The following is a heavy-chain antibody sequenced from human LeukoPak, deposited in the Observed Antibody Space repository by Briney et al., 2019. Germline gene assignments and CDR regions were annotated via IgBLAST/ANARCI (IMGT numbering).Heavy chain of an antibody. CDR1: GYTFTSYY. Sequence: ASVKVSCKASGYTFTSYYMHWVRQAPGQGLEWMGIINPSGGSTSYAQKFRGRVTMTRDTSTSTVYMELSSLRSEDTAVYYCARDRGDVYFDYWGQGTLVTVSS. CDR3: ARDRGDVYFDY. CDR2: INPSGGST. D-gene: IGHD3-10*01. V-gene: IGHV1-46*01. J-gene: IGHJ4*02.